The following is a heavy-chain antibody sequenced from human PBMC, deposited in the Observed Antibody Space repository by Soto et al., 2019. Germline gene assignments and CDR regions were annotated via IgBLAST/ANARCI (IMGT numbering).Heavy chain of an antibody. CDR3: ARQGGSYYYFDY. Sequence: GGSLRLSCAASGFTFSGSAMHWVRQASGKGLEWVGRIRSKGNSYAKAYAASVKCRFTISRDDSKNTAYLQMNSLKTEDTTVYYYARQGGSYYYFDYWGQGTLVTVSS. J-gene: IGHJ4*02. CDR2: IRSKGNSYAK. D-gene: IGHD1-26*01. V-gene: IGHV3-73*01. CDR1: GFTFSGSA.